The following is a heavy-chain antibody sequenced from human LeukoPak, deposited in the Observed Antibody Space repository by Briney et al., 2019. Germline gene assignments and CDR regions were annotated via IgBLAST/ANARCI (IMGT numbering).Heavy chain of an antibody. V-gene: IGHV3-21*01. J-gene: IGHJ3*02. D-gene: IGHD4-23*01. CDR2: IAGSSGYI. CDR3: ARDGNDAFDI. CDR1: GFTFSSYT. Sequence: GGSLRLSCAASGFTFSSYTMNWVRQAPGKGLEWVSSIAGSSGYISYADSVRGRFTISRDNAKNTLYLQMNSLRAEDTAVYYCARDGNDAFDIWGQGTMVTVSS.